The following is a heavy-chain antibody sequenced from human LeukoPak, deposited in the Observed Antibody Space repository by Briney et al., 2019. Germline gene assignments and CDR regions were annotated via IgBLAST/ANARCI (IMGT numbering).Heavy chain of an antibody. D-gene: IGHD3-10*01. CDR3: ATDGMVRGPDAWFDS. Sequence: SETLSLTCNVSGASISSGRYYWSWIRQPAGKGLEWIGRIYSRGSTNYNPSLKSRVTMSVDTSKNQFSLKLSSVTAADTAVYYCATDGMVRGPDAWFDSWGQGTLVTVSS. CDR2: IYSRGST. V-gene: IGHV4-61*02. CDR1: GASISSGRYY. J-gene: IGHJ5*01.